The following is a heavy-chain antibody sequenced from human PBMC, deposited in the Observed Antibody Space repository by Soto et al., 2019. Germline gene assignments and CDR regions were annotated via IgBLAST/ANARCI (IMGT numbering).Heavy chain of an antibody. CDR1: GFTFSSYG. V-gene: IGHV3-30*03. D-gene: IGHD6-19*01. Sequence: QVQLVESGGGVVQPGRSLRLSCAASGFTFSSYGMHWVRQAPGKGLEWVAVISYDGSNKYYADSVKGRFTISRDNSKNTLYLQMNSLRAEDTAVYYCASAAGYFDYWGQGTLVTVSS. CDR2: ISYDGSNK. CDR3: ASAAGYFDY. J-gene: IGHJ4*02.